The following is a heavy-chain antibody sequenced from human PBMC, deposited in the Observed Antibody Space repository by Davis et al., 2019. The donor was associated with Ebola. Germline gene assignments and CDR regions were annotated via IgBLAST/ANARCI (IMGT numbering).Heavy chain of an antibody. V-gene: IGHV3-30*18. Sequence: GESLKISCAASGISFSNYGMFWVRQAPGKVMEWVAVISPDGSDKNYADSGKGRFTISRDNSKNTLYLQMNSLRAEDTAVYYCAKDASYGYLTYFDYWGQGTLVTVSS. CDR1: GISFSNYG. D-gene: IGHD5-18*01. J-gene: IGHJ4*02. CDR3: AKDASYGYLTYFDY. CDR2: ISPDGSDK.